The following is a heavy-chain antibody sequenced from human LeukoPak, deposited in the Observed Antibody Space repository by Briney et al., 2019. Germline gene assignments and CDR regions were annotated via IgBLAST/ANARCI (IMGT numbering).Heavy chain of an antibody. Sequence: SETLSLTCEVYGGSFSGFYWSWIRQSPGKGLEWIGEIYYTGTTNYNPSLKSRVTISIDKSKKQMSLKLSSVTAADTAVYYCARRGGRSVIGYWGQGTLVTVSS. CDR3: ARRGGRSVIGY. J-gene: IGHJ4*02. CDR1: GGSFSGFY. V-gene: IGHV4-34*01. CDR2: IYYTGTT. D-gene: IGHD3-3*02.